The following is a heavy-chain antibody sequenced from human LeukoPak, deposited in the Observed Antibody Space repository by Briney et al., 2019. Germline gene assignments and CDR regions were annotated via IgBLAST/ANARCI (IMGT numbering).Heavy chain of an antibody. CDR3: ARGLTWIQLWSPDFDY. CDR2: MNPNSGNT. Sequence: PGASVTVSCKASGYTFTSYDINWVRQATGQGLEWMGWMNPNSGNTGYAQKFQGRVTMTRNTSISTAYMELSSLRSEDTAVYYCARGLTWIQLWSPDFDYWGQGTLVSVSS. J-gene: IGHJ4*02. V-gene: IGHV1-8*01. D-gene: IGHD5-18*01. CDR1: GYTFTSYD.